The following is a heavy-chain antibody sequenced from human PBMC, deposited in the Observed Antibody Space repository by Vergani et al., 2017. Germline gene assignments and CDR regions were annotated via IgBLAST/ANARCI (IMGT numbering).Heavy chain of an antibody. J-gene: IGHJ4*02. CDR1: GFTFSSYS. CDR2: ISSSSSTI. CDR3: ARMRPGGDWELLAPNFDC. V-gene: IGHV3-48*01. Sequence: EVQLVESGGGLVQPGGSLRLSCAASGFTFSSYSMNWVRQAPGKGLEWVSYISSSSSTIYYADSVKGRFTISRDNAKNSLYLQMNSLRAEDTAVYYCARMRPGGDWELLAPNFDCWGQGTLVTVSS. D-gene: IGHD1-26*01.